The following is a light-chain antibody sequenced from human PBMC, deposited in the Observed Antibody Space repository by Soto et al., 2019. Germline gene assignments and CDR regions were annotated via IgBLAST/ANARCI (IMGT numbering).Light chain of an antibody. V-gene: IGKV1-33*01. J-gene: IGKJ2*03. CDR3: QQYAHLPRS. CDR1: QDISNN. Sequence: DIQMTQSPSSLSASVGDRVTITCQATQDISNNLHWYQVKPGKAPKLLIYDASNLETGVPSRSTGRGSGTDFTVTINRLHHENVAKYYGQQYAHLPRSFGQATKLQIK. CDR2: DAS.